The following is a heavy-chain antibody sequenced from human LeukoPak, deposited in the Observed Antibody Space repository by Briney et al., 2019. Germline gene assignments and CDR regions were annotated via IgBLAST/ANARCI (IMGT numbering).Heavy chain of an antibody. J-gene: IGHJ4*02. Sequence: PSETLSLTCAVYGGSFSGYYWSWIRQPPGKGLEWIGEINHSGSTNYNPSLKSRVTISVDTSKNQFSLKLSSVTAADTAVYYCARGGYYGSGSYYNPGQFDYWGQGTLVTVSS. V-gene: IGHV4-34*01. CDR2: INHSGST. CDR3: ARGGYYGSGSYYNPGQFDY. D-gene: IGHD3-10*01. CDR1: GGSFSGYY.